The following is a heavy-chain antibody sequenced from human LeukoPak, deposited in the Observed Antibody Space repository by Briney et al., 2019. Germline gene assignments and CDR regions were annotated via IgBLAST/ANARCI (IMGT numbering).Heavy chain of an antibody. CDR3: ARDVGSSLYADY. Sequence: EASVKVSCKASGYIFTSYVLQWVRQAPGQGLEWMGWINPNSGGTKYAQKFQGRVTMTGDPSINTAYMEVRRLTSDDTAVYYCARDVGSSLYADYWGPGTLVTVSS. J-gene: IGHJ4*02. CDR2: INPNSGGT. V-gene: IGHV1-2*02. CDR1: GYIFTSYV. D-gene: IGHD6-13*01.